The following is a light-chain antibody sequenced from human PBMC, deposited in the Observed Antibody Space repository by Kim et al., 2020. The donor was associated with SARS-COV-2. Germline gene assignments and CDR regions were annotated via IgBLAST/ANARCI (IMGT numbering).Light chain of an antibody. Sequence: GVTSSSSGSRPNVGRLFVNWAQPLPGTSPKVFIYNDNQRPSGVPDRFSGSRSGTSASLAISGLQSEDEADYYCATWDVTLNGWVFGGGTQLTVL. CDR1: RPNVGRLF. J-gene: IGLJ3*02. CDR3: ATWDVTLNGWV. CDR2: NDN. V-gene: IGLV1-44*01.